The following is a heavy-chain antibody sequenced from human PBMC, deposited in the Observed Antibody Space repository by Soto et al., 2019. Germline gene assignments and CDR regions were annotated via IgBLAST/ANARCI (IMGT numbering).Heavy chain of an antibody. V-gene: IGHV3-23*01. CDR2: ISGSGGST. Sequence: EVQLLESGGGLVQPGGSLRLSCAASGFTFADYAMTWVRQAPGKGLEWVSAISGSGGSTYYADSVKGRFTISRDNSKNTLYLQMNSLRAEDTAVYYCAKGSPVVAAVDWFEPWGQGTLVTVSS. CDR3: AKGSPVVAAVDWFEP. D-gene: IGHD2-15*01. J-gene: IGHJ5*02. CDR1: GFTFADYA.